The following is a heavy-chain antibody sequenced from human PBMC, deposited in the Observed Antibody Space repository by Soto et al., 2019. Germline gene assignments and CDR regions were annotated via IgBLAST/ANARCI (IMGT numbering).Heavy chain of an antibody. D-gene: IGHD2-2*01. CDR1: GGSFSGYY. CDR2: INHSRST. J-gene: IGHJ6*02. CDR3: ARGGHCSSTSCYYGYYYYGMDV. Sequence: AETLSLTCAVYGGSFSGYYWSWIRQPPGKGLEWIGEINHSRSTNYNPSLKSRVTISVDTSKNQFSLKLSSVPAADTAVYYCARGGHCSSTSCYYGYYYYGMDVWVQGTTFTVCS. V-gene: IGHV4-34*01.